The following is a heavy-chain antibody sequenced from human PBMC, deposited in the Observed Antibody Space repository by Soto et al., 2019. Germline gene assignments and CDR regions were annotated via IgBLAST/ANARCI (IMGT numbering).Heavy chain of an antibody. CDR1: GGSISSYY. Sequence: SETLSLTCTVSGGSISSYYWSWIRQPPGKGLEWIGYIYYSGSTNYNPSLKSRVTISVDTSKNQFSLKLSSVTAADTAVYYCARVIGDYFLGSPPWFDPWGQGTLVTVSS. V-gene: IGHV4-59*01. D-gene: IGHD4-17*01. CDR2: IYYSGST. CDR3: ARVIGDYFLGSPPWFDP. J-gene: IGHJ5*02.